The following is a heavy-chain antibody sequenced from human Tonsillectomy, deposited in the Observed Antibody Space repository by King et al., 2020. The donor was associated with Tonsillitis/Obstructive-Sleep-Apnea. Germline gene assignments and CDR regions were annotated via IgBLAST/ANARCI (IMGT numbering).Heavy chain of an antibody. V-gene: IGHV4-59*01. CDR3: ARDPGCSSTSCYTDYMEV. J-gene: IGHJ6*03. Sequence: VQLQESGPGLVKPSETLSLTCTVSGGSISSYYWSWIRQPPGKGMEWIGYIYYSGSTNYNPSLKSRVTISVDTSKNQFSLKLSSVTAADTAVYYCARDPGCSSTSCYTDYMEVWGKGTTVTVSS. D-gene: IGHD2-2*02. CDR2: IYYSGST. CDR1: GGSISSYY.